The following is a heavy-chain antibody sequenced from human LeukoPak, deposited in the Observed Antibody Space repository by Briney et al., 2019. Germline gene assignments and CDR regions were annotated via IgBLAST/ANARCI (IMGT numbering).Heavy chain of an antibody. CDR3: ARTIHYDRIATYFDY. J-gene: IGHJ4*02. D-gene: IGHD3-22*01. Sequence: SETLSLTCTVSGASDSDYSWTWIRQPPGKGLEWIGNISYSGSTTYNPSLKSRVTISVDTSKTQFSLQLNSVTAADTAVYYCARTIHYDRIATYFDYWGQGTLVTVSS. CDR2: ISYSGST. CDR1: GASDSDYS. V-gene: IGHV4-59*02.